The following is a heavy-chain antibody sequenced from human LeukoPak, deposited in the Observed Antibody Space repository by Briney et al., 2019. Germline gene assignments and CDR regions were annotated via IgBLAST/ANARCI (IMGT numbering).Heavy chain of an antibody. J-gene: IGHJ4*02. Sequence: GGSLRLSCAASGFTVSSNSMSWVRQAPGKGLEWVSIIYSGGNTYYADSVKGRFTISRHNSMNTLYLQMNSLRAEDTAVYYCARDSTTSNTYGYHYRGQGTLVTVSS. CDR1: GFTVSSNS. D-gene: IGHD5-18*01. V-gene: IGHV3-53*04. CDR2: IYSGGNT. CDR3: ARDSTTSNTYGYHY.